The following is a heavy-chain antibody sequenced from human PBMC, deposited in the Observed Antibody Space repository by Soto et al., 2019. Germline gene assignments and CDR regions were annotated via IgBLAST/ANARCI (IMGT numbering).Heavy chain of an antibody. D-gene: IGHD2-8*02. Sequence: SETLPLTCAVYGGSFSGYYWPWIRQPPGTGLEWIGEINHSGSTNYNPSLKSRVTISVDTSKNQFSLKLTSVTAADTAVYYCARDKITGLFDYWGQGTLVTVSS. J-gene: IGHJ4*02. CDR2: INHSGST. V-gene: IGHV4-34*01. CDR3: ARDKITGLFDY. CDR1: GGSFSGYY.